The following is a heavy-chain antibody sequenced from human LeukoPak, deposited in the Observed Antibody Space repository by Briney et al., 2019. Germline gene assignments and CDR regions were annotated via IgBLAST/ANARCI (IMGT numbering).Heavy chain of an antibody. D-gene: IGHD2-15*01. Sequence: ASVKVSCKASGYTFTGYYMHWVRQAPGQGLEWMGWINPNSGGTNYAQKFQGWVTMTRDTSISTAYMELSRLRSDDTAVYYCARPSDCSGGSCYSDYGMDVWGQGTTVTVSS. CDR2: INPNSGGT. CDR3: ARPSDCSGGSCYSDYGMDV. CDR1: GYTFTGYY. V-gene: IGHV1-2*04. J-gene: IGHJ6*02.